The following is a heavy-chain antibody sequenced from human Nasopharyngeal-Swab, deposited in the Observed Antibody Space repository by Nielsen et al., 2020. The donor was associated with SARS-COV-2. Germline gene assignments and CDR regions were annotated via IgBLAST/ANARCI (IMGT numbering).Heavy chain of an antibody. Sequence: GGSLRLSCATSGFTFSPYTMTWVRQAPGKGLQWISYITSGNSVQYADSVRGRFTISRDNAKNSLYLQMNSLTAEDTAVYYCARERGGGYGDYWGQGILVSV. J-gene: IGHJ4*02. D-gene: IGHD5-12*01. CDR3: ARERGGGYGDY. CDR2: ITSGNSV. V-gene: IGHV3-48*04. CDR1: GFTFSPYT.